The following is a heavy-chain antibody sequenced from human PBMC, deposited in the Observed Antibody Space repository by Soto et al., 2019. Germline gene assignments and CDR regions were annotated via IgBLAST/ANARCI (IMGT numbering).Heavy chain of an antibody. J-gene: IGHJ4*02. Sequence: EVQLVESGGGLVQPGGSLRLSCAAAGFTISSYWMHWVRQAPGKGLLWVSRINTDGSSTSYADSVKGRFTTSRDNAKNTLYLQMNSLKAEETAVYYCTRRLSVVGTSSFDYWGQGTLVTVSS. CDR1: GFTISSYW. D-gene: IGHD2-15*01. CDR3: TRRLSVVGTSSFDY. V-gene: IGHV3-74*01. CDR2: INTDGSST.